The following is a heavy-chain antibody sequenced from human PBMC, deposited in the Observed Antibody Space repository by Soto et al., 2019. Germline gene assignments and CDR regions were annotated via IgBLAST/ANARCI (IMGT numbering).Heavy chain of an antibody. CDR3: ARSGSSSGWG. CDR1: DASVSSGRYY. J-gene: IGHJ4*02. Sequence: PSETLSLTCTVPDASVSSGRYYWSWSRQPPGKGLEWIGYIYYTGSTKYNPSLKGRVAISVDTSKNQFSLRLTSMTAADTAVYYGARSGSSSGWGGGRGNLVTVSS. V-gene: IGHV4-61*01. D-gene: IGHD6-19*01. CDR2: IYYTGST.